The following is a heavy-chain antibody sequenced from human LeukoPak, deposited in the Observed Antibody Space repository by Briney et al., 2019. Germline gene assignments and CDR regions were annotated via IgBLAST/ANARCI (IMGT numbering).Heavy chain of an antibody. CDR3: ARGRSNYRR. CDR2: IHHSGDT. V-gene: IGHV4-34*01. Sequence: SETLSLTCSVYGESFRDYYWSWIRQPPGKGLEWIGQIHHSGDTAYSPSLKSRVTISVDTSRNQFSLQLTSVTAADTAVYYCARGRSNYRRWGQGTLVTVSS. J-gene: IGHJ4*02. CDR1: GESFRDYY. D-gene: IGHD4-11*01.